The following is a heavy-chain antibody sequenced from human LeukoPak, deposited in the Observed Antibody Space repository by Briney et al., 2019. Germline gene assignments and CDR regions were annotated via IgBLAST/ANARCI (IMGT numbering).Heavy chain of an antibody. Sequence: GGSLRLSCAASGFTVSSNYMSWVRQAPGKGLEWVSVIYSGGSTYYADSVKGRFTISRDNSKNTLYLQMNSLRAEDTAVYYCAKDCISGGNCYYYGMDVWGQGTTVTVSS. V-gene: IGHV3-66*01. J-gene: IGHJ6*02. CDR1: GFTVSSNY. CDR3: AKDCISGGNCYYYGMDV. CDR2: IYSGGST. D-gene: IGHD2-15*01.